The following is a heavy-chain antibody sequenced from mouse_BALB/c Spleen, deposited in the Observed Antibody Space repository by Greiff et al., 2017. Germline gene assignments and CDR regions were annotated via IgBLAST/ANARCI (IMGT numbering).Heavy chain of an antibody. Sequence: QVQLQQSGPGLVQPSQSLSITCTASGFSLTSYGVHWVRQSPGKGLEWLGVIWSGGSTDYNAAFISSLSIIKANSKSQVFFKMNRLQANDTAKYYCASPIYYEAMDYWGQGTSVTVAS. CDR2: IWSGGST. CDR3: ASPIYYEAMDY. V-gene: IGHV2-2*02. CDR1: GFSLTSYG. J-gene: IGHJ4*01. D-gene: IGHD1-1*01.